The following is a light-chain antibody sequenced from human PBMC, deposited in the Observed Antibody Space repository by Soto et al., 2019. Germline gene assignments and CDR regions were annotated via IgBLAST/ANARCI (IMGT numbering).Light chain of an antibody. J-gene: IGKJ5*01. Sequence: IVLTQSPGTLSLSPGERTTLSCWASQSISRYLAWYQQKPGQGPRLLIYGASSRATGTPDRFSGSGSGTDFTLTISSLEPEDFAVYYCQQRSNWPITFGQGTRLEIK. V-gene: IGKV3-11*01. CDR1: QSISRY. CDR3: QQRSNWPIT. CDR2: GAS.